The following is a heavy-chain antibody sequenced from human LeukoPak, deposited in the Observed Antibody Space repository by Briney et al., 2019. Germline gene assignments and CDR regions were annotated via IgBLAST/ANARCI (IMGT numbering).Heavy chain of an antibody. D-gene: IGHD3-3*01. CDR3: ARVAGHYDFWSGLDV. CDR2: IYYSGST. J-gene: IGHJ6*04. V-gene: IGHV4-31*03. Sequence: PSETLSLTCTVSGGSISSGGYYWSWIRQHPGKGLEWIGYIYYSGSTYYNPSLKSRVTISVDTSKNQFSLKLSSVTAADTAVYYCARVAGHYDFWSGLDVWGKGTTVTVSS. CDR1: GGSISSGGYY.